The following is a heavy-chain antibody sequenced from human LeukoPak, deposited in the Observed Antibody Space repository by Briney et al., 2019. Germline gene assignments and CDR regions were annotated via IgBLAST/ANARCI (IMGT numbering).Heavy chain of an antibody. V-gene: IGHV4-61*02. CDR2: IYTSGST. D-gene: IGHD3-22*01. J-gene: IGHJ4*02. Sequence: PSQTLSLTCTVSGNPISSGDNYWSWIRQPAGKGLEWIGRIYTSGSTNYNPSLKSRVTISGDTSKNQFSLGLSSVTAADTAVYYCARASYSYDINGWVPFDYWGQGTLVTVSS. CDR1: GNPISSGDNY. CDR3: ARASYSYDINGWVPFDY.